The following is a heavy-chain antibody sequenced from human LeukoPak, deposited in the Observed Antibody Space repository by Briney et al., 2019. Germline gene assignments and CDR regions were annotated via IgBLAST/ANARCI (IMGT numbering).Heavy chain of an antibody. CDR1: GFTVSSKY. V-gene: IGHV3-21*01. CDR2: ISSSSTYI. D-gene: IGHD5-12*01. CDR3: ARGGGYSGYDLDAFDI. Sequence: GGSLRLSCAASGFTVSSKYMSWVRQAPGKGLEWVSSISSSSTYIYYADSVKGRFTISRDNAKNSLHLQMNSLRAEDTAVYYCARGGGYSGYDLDAFDIWGQGTMVTVSS. J-gene: IGHJ3*02.